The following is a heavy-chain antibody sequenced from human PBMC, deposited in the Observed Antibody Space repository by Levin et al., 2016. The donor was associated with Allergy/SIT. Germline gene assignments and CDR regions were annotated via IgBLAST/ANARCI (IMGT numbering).Heavy chain of an antibody. Sequence: WVRQAPGQGLEWMGWINAGNGNTKYSQKFQGRVTITRDTSASTAYMELSSLRSEDTAVYYCARTPSSWYHYYYGMDVWGQGTTVTVSS. J-gene: IGHJ6*02. CDR3: ARTPSSWYHYYYGMDV. CDR2: INAGNGNT. V-gene: IGHV1-3*01. D-gene: IGHD6-13*01.